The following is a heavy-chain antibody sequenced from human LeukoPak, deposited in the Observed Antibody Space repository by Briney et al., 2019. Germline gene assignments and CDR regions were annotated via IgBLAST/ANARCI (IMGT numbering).Heavy chain of an antibody. J-gene: IGHJ4*02. CDR3: ARDLDPYYYGSGSYPLGY. D-gene: IGHD3-10*01. V-gene: IGHV4-61*02. Sequence: SQTLSLTCTVSGGSISSGSYYWSWIRQPAGKGLEWIGRIYTSGSTNYNPSLKSRVTISVDTSKNQFSLKLSSVTAADTAVYYCARDLDPYYYGSGSYPLGYWGQGTLVTVSS. CDR1: GGSISSGSYY. CDR2: IYTSGST.